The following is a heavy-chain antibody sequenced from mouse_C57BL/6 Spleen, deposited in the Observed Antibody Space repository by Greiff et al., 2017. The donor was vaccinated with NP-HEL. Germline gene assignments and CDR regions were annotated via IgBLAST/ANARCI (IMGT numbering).Heavy chain of an antibody. CDR1: GYSFTSYY. Sequence: QVQLQQSGPELVKPGASVKISCKASGYSFTSYYIHWVKQRPGQGLEWIGWIYPGSGNTKYNEKFKGKATLTADTSSSTSYMQLSSLTSEDSAVYYCARAYGGYYEDYFDYWGQGTTLTVSS. CDR2: IYPGSGNT. D-gene: IGHD2-3*01. V-gene: IGHV1-66*01. CDR3: ARAYGGYYEDYFDY. J-gene: IGHJ2*01.